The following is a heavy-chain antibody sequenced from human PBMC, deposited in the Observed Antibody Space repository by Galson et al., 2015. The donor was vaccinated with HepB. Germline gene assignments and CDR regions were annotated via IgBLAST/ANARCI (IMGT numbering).Heavy chain of an antibody. CDR2: INHSGST. Sequence: TLSLTCAVYGGSFSGYSWSWIRQPPGKGLEWIGEINHSGSTNYNPSLKSRVTISVDTSKNQFSLKLSSVTAADTAVYYCARGKMLPVVPAATYWFDPWGQGTLVTVSS. J-gene: IGHJ5*02. V-gene: IGHV4-34*01. CDR1: GGSFSGYS. D-gene: IGHD2-2*01. CDR3: ARGKMLPVVPAATYWFDP.